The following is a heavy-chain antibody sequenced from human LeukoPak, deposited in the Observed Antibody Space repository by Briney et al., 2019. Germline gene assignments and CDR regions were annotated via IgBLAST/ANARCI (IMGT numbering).Heavy chain of an antibody. V-gene: IGHV3-11*04. CDR2: MSNNGGTI. D-gene: IGHD6-19*01. J-gene: IGHJ4*02. CDR3: ASDAGYSSGWYYV. Sequence: GGSLRLSCAASGFTFTDYYMSWIRQAPGKGLEWVAYMSNNGGTIYYADSVKDRFTISRDNSKNTLYLQMISLRAEDTAVYYCASDAGYSSGWYYVWGQGTLVTVSS. CDR1: GFTFTDYY.